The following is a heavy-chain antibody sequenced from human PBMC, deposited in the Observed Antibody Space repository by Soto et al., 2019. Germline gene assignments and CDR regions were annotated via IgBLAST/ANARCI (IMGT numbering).Heavy chain of an antibody. V-gene: IGHV3-23*01. CDR1: GFTFSSYA. D-gene: IGHD2-15*01. Sequence: GSLRLSCAASGFTFSSYAMSWVRQAPGKGLEWVSAISGSGGSTYYADSVKGRFTISRDNSKNTLYLQMNSLRAEDTAVYYCAKAWSHEDIVVVVAATTLLNDAFDIWGQGTMVTVSS. J-gene: IGHJ3*02. CDR2: ISGSGGST. CDR3: AKAWSHEDIVVVVAATTLLNDAFDI.